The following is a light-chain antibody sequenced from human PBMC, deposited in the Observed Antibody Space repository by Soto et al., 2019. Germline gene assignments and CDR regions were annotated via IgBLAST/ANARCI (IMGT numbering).Light chain of an antibody. CDR3: QHYNNWPRT. CDR2: GAS. J-gene: IGKJ1*01. CDR1: QSVSSN. V-gene: IGKV3-15*01. Sequence: EIVMTQSAATLSVSPGERATLSCRASQSVSSNLAGYQQKPGQAPRLLIYGASTRATGIPARFSGTGSGPGFTLTISSLQSEDFAVYYCQHYNNWPRTFGQGTKVEIK.